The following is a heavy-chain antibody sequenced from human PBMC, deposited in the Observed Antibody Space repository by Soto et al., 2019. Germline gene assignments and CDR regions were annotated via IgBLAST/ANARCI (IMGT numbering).Heavy chain of an antibody. V-gene: IGHV3-33*01. CDR1: GFTFSSYG. CDR2: IWDDGSNK. D-gene: IGHD2-8*01. CDR3: AIAVSVYGHLDY. J-gene: IGHJ4*02. Sequence: QVQLVESGGGVVQPGRSLRLSCAASGFTFSSYGMHWVRQAPGKGREWVAVIWDDGSNKYYADSVKGRLKISRDNSKNTLYLQMNSLRAEDTAVYYCAIAVSVYGHLDYWGQGTLVTVSS.